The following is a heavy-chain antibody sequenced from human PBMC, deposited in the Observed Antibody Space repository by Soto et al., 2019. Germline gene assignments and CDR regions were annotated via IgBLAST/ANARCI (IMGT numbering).Heavy chain of an antibody. Sequence: GGSLRLSCAASGFTFSSYAMSWVRQAPGKGLEWVSAISGSGGSTHYADSVKGRFTISRDNSKNTLYLQMNSLRAEDTALYYCAKGYYDSSGYNYVKGYWYFDLWGRGTLVTVSS. J-gene: IGHJ2*01. CDR1: GFTFSSYA. D-gene: IGHD3-22*01. CDR3: AKGYYDSSGYNYVKGYWYFDL. CDR2: ISGSGGST. V-gene: IGHV3-23*01.